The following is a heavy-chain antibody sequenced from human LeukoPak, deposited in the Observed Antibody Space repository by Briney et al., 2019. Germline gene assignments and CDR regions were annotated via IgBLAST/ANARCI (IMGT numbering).Heavy chain of an antibody. V-gene: IGHV3-49*04. D-gene: IGHD3-22*01. CDR1: GFTFGDYA. Sequence: GGSLRLSCTASGFTFGDYAMSWVRQAPGKGLEWVGFIRSKAYGGTTEYAASVKGRFTISRDDSKSIACLQMNSLNTEDTAVYYCTRGRSKYYYDSSGYLDHWGQGTLVTVSS. J-gene: IGHJ4*02. CDR3: TRGRSKYYYDSSGYLDH. CDR2: IRSKAYGGTT.